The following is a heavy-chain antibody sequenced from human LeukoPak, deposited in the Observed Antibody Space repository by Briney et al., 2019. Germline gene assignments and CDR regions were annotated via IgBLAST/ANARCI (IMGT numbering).Heavy chain of an antibody. CDR2: INHSGST. CDR3: ARGGDIVVVPAAPGEYYFDY. J-gene: IGHJ4*02. Sequence: SETLSLTCAVYGGSFSGYYWSWIRQPPGKGLEWIGEINHSGSTNYNPSPKSRVTISVDTSKNQFSLKLSSVTAADTAVYYCARGGDIVVVPAAPGEYYFDYWGQGTLVTVSS. D-gene: IGHD2-2*01. V-gene: IGHV4-34*01. CDR1: GGSFSGYY.